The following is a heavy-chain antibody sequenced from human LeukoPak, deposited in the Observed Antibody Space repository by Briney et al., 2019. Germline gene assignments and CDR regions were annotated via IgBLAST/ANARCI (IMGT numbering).Heavy chain of an antibody. CDR1: GFTFSSYV. CDR3: ARSVGYCSDGTCYSDT. CDR2: ISGPGGST. Sequence: GGPLRLSCAASGFTFSSYVMSWVRQAPGKGLEWVSLISGPGGSTYYTDSVKGRFTISRDNSKSTLYLQMNSLRAEDTAVYYCARSVGYCSDGTCYSDTWGQGTLVTVSS. J-gene: IGHJ5*02. D-gene: IGHD2-15*01. V-gene: IGHV3-23*01.